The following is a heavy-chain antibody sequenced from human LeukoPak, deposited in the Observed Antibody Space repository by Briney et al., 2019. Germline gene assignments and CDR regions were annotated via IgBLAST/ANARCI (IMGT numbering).Heavy chain of an antibody. J-gene: IGHJ4*02. CDR3: TFTVAGTFDY. V-gene: IGHV3-73*01. CDR1: GFTFSGSA. D-gene: IGHD6-19*01. CDR2: IRSKANSYEP. Sequence: GGALRLSCAASGFTFSGSAMHWVRQAAGKGVEGVGRIRSKANSYEPAYAASVKGRFTISRDDSKHTACLEMNSLKTEDTAVYYCTFTVAGTFDYWGQGTLVTVSS.